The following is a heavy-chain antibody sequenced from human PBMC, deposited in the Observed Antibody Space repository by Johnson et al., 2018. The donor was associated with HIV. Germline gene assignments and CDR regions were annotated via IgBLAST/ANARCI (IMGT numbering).Heavy chain of an antibody. D-gene: IGHD6-13*01. J-gene: IGHJ3*02. CDR2: TWYDGSNR. V-gene: IGHV3-33*06. Sequence: QVQLVESGGGVVQPGRSLRLPCAASGFTFSSFGMHWVRQAPGKGLEWVAVTWYDGSNRYYAASVKGRFTISRDNSRNTLYLQMNSLRVEDTAVYYCAKDQWSSSWTNDAFAMWGQGTMVTVSS. CDR1: GFTFSSFG. CDR3: AKDQWSSSWTNDAFAM.